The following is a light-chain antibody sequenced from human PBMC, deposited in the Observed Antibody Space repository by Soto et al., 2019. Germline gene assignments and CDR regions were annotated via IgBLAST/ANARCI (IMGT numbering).Light chain of an antibody. CDR1: QSVSGW. V-gene: IGKV1-5*03. Sequence: DIQMTQSPSTLSASVGDTVTVTCRASQSVSGWLAWYQQKPGKAPKLLIYKAYSLESGVQSRFSGSGSGTEFTLTISSLQPEDFATYYCLQDYNYPRTFGQGTKVDNK. CDR3: LQDYNYPRT. J-gene: IGKJ1*01. CDR2: KAY.